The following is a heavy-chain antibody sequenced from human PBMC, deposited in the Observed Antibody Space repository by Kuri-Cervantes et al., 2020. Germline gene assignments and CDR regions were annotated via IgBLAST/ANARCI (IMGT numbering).Heavy chain of an antibody. CDR1: GGSISSFT. CDR2: IYINGSS. CDR3: ARDAAFDGSVRFDP. Sequence: GSLRLSCTVPGGSISSFTWSWIRQPAGKGLEWLGRIYINGSSRYNPSFKSRVTFSVDKSKNQFSLQLNSVTAADTAVCFCARDAAFDGSVRFDPWGQGTLVTVSS. D-gene: IGHD3-22*01. V-gene: IGHV4-4*07. J-gene: IGHJ5*02.